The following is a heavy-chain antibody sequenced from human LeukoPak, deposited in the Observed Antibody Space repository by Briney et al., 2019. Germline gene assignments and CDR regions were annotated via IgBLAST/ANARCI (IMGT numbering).Heavy chain of an antibody. D-gene: IGHD3-16*01. CDR3: ERDRWRLGGEFDF. CDR1: GPSITAFY. V-gene: IGHV4-4*07. CDR2: VFTGGSH. J-gene: IGHJ4*02. Sequence: PSETLSLTCTVSGPSITAFYWNWIRQPPGKGLEWVGRVFTGGSHNYNPSLRSRITMSVDLSKNQVSLNLHSVTAAETAVYYCERDRWRLGGEFDFWGQGTLVAVSS.